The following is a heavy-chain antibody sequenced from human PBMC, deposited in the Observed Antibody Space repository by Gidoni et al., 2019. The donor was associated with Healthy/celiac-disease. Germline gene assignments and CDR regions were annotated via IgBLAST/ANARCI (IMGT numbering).Heavy chain of an antibody. CDR3: ARDSGTVTTWILGRYYGMDV. Sequence: EVQLVESGGGLVQPGGSLRLSCAASGFTFSSYWMSWVRQAPGKGLEWVANIKQDGSEKYYVDSVKGRFTISRDNAKNSLYLQMNSLRAEDTAVYYCARDSGTVTTWILGRYYGMDVWGQGTTVTVSS. J-gene: IGHJ6*02. V-gene: IGHV3-7*03. CDR1: GFTFSSYW. CDR2: IKQDGSEK. D-gene: IGHD4-17*01.